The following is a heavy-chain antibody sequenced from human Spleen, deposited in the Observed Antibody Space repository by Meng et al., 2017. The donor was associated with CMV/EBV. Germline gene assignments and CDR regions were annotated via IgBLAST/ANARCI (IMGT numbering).Heavy chain of an antibody. CDR3: ARSVDSGSYSLCFDY. CDR1: GYTFTNYG. Sequence: SVKVSCKASGYTFTNYGISWVRQAPGQGLEWMGGIIPIFGTANYAQKFQGRVTITTDESTSTAYMELSSLRSEDTAVYYCARSVDSGSYSLCFDYWGQGTLVTVSS. D-gene: IGHD1-26*01. CDR2: IIPIFGTA. J-gene: IGHJ4*02. V-gene: IGHV1-69*05.